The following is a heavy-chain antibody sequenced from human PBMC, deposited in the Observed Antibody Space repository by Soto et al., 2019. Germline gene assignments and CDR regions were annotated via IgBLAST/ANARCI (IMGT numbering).Heavy chain of an antibody. Sequence: LCGGSISSGDYYWSWIRQPPGKGLEWIGYIYYSGSTYYNPSLKSRVTISVDTSKNQFSLKLSSVTAADTAVYYCARVGSEYGDYADVFDYWGQGTLVTVSS. CDR1: GGSISSGDYY. CDR2: IYYSGST. V-gene: IGHV4-30-4*01. J-gene: IGHJ4*02. CDR3: ARVGSEYGDYADVFDY. D-gene: IGHD4-17*01.